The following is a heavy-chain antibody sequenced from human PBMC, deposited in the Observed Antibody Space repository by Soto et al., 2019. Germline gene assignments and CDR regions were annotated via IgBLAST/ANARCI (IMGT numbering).Heavy chain of an antibody. CDR3: ARGGSSEL. D-gene: IGHD6-6*01. J-gene: IGHJ4*02. CDR1: GGSIVSGKW. CDR2: INHRGGT. Sequence: SETLSLTCAVSGGSIVSGKWWSWVRQSPGKGLEWLGEINHRGGTIYNPSLKSRVTISVDTSRNQFYLKVKSVTAADTAVYYCARGGSSELWGQGTLVTVSS. V-gene: IGHV4-4*02.